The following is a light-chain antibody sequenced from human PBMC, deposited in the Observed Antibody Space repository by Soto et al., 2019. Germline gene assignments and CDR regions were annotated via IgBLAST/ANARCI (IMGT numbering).Light chain of an antibody. V-gene: IGLV2-8*01. J-gene: IGLJ1*01. CDR1: RRYVDDNNY. CDR3: SSYAGSNNTYV. CDR2: EVS. Sequence: QSVPTQPPSPSGSPGESVTITYTGTRRYVDDNNYVSWYQQHPGKAPKLMIYEVSKRPSGVPDRFSGSKSGNTASLTVSGLQAEDEADYYCSSYAGSNNTYVFGTGTKVTVL.